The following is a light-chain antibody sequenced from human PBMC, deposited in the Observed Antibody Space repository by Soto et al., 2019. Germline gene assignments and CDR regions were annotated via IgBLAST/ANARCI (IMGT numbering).Light chain of an antibody. CDR2: TAS. V-gene: IGKV1-12*01. CDR1: QDFSSR. CDR3: QQANSFPLT. Sequence: DIPMTQSPSSVSASVGARVTITCRASQDFSSRLAWYQQKPGKAPKLLIYTASGLQSGVPSRFSGSGSGTDFTLTISSLQPEDFATYYCQQANSFPLTFGGGTKVEIK. J-gene: IGKJ4*01.